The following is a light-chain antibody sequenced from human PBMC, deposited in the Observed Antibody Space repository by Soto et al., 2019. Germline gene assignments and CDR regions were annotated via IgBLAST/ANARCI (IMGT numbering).Light chain of an antibody. J-gene: IGKJ5*01. V-gene: IGKV3-20*01. CDR1: QSVSSNY. CDR3: QQYGSPPIT. Sequence: EIGLTQSPGTLSLSPGERATLSCRASQSVSSNYLAWYQQKTGQAPRVLIYVASSRANGIPDRFSGSGSGTDFTLTISRLEPEDFAVYYCQQYGSPPITFGQGTRLEIK. CDR2: VAS.